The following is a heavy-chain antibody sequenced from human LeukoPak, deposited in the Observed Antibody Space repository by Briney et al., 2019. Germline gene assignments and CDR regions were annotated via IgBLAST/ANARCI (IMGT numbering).Heavy chain of an antibody. J-gene: IGHJ4*02. V-gene: IGHV3-21*01. CDR1: GFTFSSYS. CDR2: ISSSSSYI. CDR3: ARDYDCEDAGGFDY. Sequence: PGGSLRLPCAASGFTFSSYSMNWVRQAPGKGLEWVSSISSSSSYIYYADSVKGRFTISRDNSKNTLYLQMNSLRAEDTAVYYCARDYDCEDAGGFDYWGQGTLVTVSS. D-gene: IGHD2-21*02.